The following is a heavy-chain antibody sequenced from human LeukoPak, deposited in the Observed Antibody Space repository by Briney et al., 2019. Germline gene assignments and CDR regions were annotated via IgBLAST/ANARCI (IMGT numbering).Heavy chain of an antibody. CDR1: GFTFRSYG. V-gene: IGHV3-23*01. D-gene: IGHD3-9*01. CDR3: AEDFYSDILNGQYYKRPLDY. CDR2: ISGNGGRT. J-gene: IGHJ4*02. Sequence: PGGSLRLSCAASGFTFRSYGMSWVRQAPGKGLEWVSSISGNGGRTYYADSVSGRFTISRDHQKNMLYLQLNSLRVEDTAIYYCAEDFYSDILNGQYYKRPLDYWGQGTLVTVSS.